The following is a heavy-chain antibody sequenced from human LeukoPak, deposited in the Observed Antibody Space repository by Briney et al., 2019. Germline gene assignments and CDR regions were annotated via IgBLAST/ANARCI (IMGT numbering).Heavy chain of an antibody. V-gene: IGHV3-30-3*01. D-gene: IGHD2-21*02. CDR3: ARGFIVVVTATHFDY. CDR2: ISYDGSNK. CDR1: GFTFSSYA. J-gene: IGHJ4*02. Sequence: PGGSLRLSCAASGFTFSSYAMHWVRQAPGKGLEWVAVISYDGSNKYYADSVKGRFTISRDNSKNTLYLQMNSLRAEDTAVYYCARGFIVVVTATHFDYWGQGTLVTVSS.